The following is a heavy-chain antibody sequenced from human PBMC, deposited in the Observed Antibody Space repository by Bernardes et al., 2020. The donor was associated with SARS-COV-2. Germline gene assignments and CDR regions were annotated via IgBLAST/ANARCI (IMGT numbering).Heavy chain of an antibody. J-gene: IGHJ5*02. Sequence: GSLRLSFAASVFSFISYWMTWVRQAPGKGLDWVANLGQEGTGRNYVDSVRGRFTTSRDNAINSMYLKMNSLRAEDTARYYCARQDHNAGRGFDPWGQGTLVTVST. CDR3: ARQDHNAGRGFDP. V-gene: IGHV3-7*03. CDR2: LGQEGTGR. D-gene: IGHD1-1*01. CDR1: VFSFISYW.